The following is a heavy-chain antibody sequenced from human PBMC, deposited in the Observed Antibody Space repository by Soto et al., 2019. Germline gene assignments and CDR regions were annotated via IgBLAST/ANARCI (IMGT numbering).Heavy chain of an antibody. J-gene: IGHJ5*02. V-gene: IGHV4-59*01. CDR1: GGSISRYY. CDR3: ARESGGGFYQLNSNWFDP. Sequence: SETLSLTCTVSGGSISRYYWSWIRQPPGKGLEWIGYINYSGTTNYNPSLKSRVTISVDTSKNQFSLKLTSVTAADTAVYFCARESGGGFYQLNSNWFDPWGQGTLVTVSS. CDR2: INYSGTT. D-gene: IGHD3-22*01.